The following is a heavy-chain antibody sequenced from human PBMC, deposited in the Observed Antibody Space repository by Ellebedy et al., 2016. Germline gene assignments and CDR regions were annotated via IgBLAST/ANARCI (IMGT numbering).Heavy chain of an antibody. Sequence: GGSLRLSXAASGFTFSSYGMHWVRQAPGKGLEWVAVIWYDGSNKYYADSVKGRFTISRDNSKNTLYLQMNSLRAEDTAVYYCARDGRSRWGRFDYWGQGTLVTVSS. J-gene: IGHJ4*02. CDR3: ARDGRSRWGRFDY. CDR1: GFTFSSYG. D-gene: IGHD7-27*01. V-gene: IGHV3-33*01. CDR2: IWYDGSNK.